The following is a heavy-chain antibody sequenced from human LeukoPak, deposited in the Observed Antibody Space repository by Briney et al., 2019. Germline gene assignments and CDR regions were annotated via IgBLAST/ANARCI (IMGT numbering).Heavy chain of an antibody. Sequence: PGGSLRLSCAASGFTFSSYGMHWVRQAPGKGLEWVAVISYDGSNKYYADSVKGRFTISRDSSKNTLYLQMNSLRAEDTAVYYCAKPPYDSSGYYFHWGQGTLVTVSS. J-gene: IGHJ4*02. D-gene: IGHD3-22*01. V-gene: IGHV3-30*18. CDR2: ISYDGSNK. CDR1: GFTFSSYG. CDR3: AKPPYDSSGYYFH.